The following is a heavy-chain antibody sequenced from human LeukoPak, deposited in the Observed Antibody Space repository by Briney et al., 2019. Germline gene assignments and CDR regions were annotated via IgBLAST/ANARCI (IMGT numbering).Heavy chain of an antibody. V-gene: IGHV4-34*01. CDR2: INHSGST. CDR3: ARGRSDILYYFDY. D-gene: IGHD2-15*01. CDR1: GGSLSGYY. J-gene: IGHJ4*02. Sequence: SETLSLTCAVYGGSLSGYYWSWIRQPPGKGLEWIGEINHSGSTNYNPSLKSRVTISVDTSKNQFSLKLSSVTAADTAVYYCARGRSDILYYFDYWGRGTLVTVSS.